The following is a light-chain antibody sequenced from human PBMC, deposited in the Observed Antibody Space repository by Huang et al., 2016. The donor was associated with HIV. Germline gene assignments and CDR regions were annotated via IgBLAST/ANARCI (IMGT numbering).Light chain of an antibody. CDR1: QGISSY. CDR3: QQLNSYPEGFT. Sequence: IQLTQSPSSLSASVGDRVTITCRARQGISSYLALYQQKPGKAPKLLIYAASTLQSEVPSRFSGSGSGIDFTLTISSLQPEDFATYYCQQLNSYPEGFTFGPGTKVDIK. V-gene: IGKV1-9*01. J-gene: IGKJ3*01. CDR2: AAS.